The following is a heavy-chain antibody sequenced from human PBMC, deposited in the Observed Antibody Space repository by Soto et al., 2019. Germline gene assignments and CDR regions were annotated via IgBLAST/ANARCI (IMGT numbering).Heavy chain of an antibody. CDR3: ARVVTAGYRSGWYSGWFDP. V-gene: IGHV1-69*14. CDR2: IIPIFGTA. D-gene: IGHD6-19*01. J-gene: IGHJ5*02. Sequence: QVQLVQSGAEVKKPGSSVKVSCKASGGTFSSYAISWVRQAPGQGLEWMGGIIPIFGTANYAQKFQGRVTRTADKXMSXAXMELRSLSSEDTAVDYCARVVTAGYRSGWYSGWFDPWGQGTLGTVSS. CDR1: GGTFSSYA.